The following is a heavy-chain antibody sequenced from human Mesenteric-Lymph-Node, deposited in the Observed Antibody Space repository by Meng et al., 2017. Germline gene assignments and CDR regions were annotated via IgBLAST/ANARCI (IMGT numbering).Heavy chain of an antibody. J-gene: IGHJ6*02. CDR3: AREGEYYDLMTGYYKPSAMDV. D-gene: IGHD3-9*01. Sequence: GESLKISCAASGFTFSSYEMNWVRQAPGKGLEWVSQIRSIGGTTKYADSVKGRFTISRDNAKNSLYLQMNSLRAEDTAVYYCAREGEYYDLMTGYYKPSAMDVWGQGTTVTVSS. CDR1: GFTFSSYE. CDR2: IRSIGGTT. V-gene: IGHV3-48*03.